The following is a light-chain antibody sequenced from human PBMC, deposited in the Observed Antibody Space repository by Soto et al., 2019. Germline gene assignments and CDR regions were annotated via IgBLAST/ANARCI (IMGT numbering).Light chain of an antibody. V-gene: IGKV1-5*03. J-gene: IGKJ1*01. CDR3: QQYDSYWT. Sequence: DIQXTXSPSXXSXSXGDRVTITCRASQSISSWLAWYQQKPGKAPKLLIYKASNLESGVPSRFSGSGSGTEFTLTISSLQPDDFATYYCQQYDSYWTFGQGTKVEIK. CDR2: KAS. CDR1: QSISSW.